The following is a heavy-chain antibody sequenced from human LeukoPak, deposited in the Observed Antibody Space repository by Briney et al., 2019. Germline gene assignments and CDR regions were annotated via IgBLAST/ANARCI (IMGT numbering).Heavy chain of an antibody. J-gene: IGHJ4*02. CDR3: ARALSNDY. CDR2: INSDGSST. D-gene: IGHD4-11*01. CDR1: GFTFSSYW. Sequence: RGSLRLSCAASGFTFSSYWMHWVRQAPGKGLVCVSRINSDGSSTSYADSVKGRFTISRDNAKNTLYLQMNSLRAEDTAVYYCARALSNDYWGQGTLVTVSS. V-gene: IGHV3-74*01.